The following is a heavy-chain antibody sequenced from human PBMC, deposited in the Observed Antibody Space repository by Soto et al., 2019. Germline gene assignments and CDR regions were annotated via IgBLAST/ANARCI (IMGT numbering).Heavy chain of an antibody. J-gene: IGHJ4*02. D-gene: IGHD6-13*01. Sequence: PGGSLRLSCAASGFTFSNYAMNWVRQVPGKGLEWVSAISGSGGSTYYAKSVKGRFTISRDNSKNTLFLQMNSLRAEDTAVYYCAKVGIAAPDTRYYFDYWGQGTLVTVSS. CDR3: AKVGIAAPDTRYYFDY. CDR2: ISGSGGST. V-gene: IGHV3-23*01. CDR1: GFTFSNYA.